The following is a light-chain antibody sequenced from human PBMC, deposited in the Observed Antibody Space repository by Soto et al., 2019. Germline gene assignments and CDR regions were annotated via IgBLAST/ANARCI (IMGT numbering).Light chain of an antibody. CDR1: QGVSSN. J-gene: IGKJ1*01. CDR2: GAS. Sequence: EKVMTQSPATLSLSPGERATLSCRASQGVSSNLAWYQQKPGQAPRLLIYGASTRATGIPARFSGSGSGTEFTLTISSLQSEDFAVYYCQQYNNWPLWTFGQGTKVDIK. CDR3: QQYNNWPLWT. V-gene: IGKV3-15*01.